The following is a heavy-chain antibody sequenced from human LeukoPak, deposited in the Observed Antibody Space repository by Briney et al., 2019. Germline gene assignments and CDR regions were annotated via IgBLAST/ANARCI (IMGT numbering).Heavy chain of an antibody. J-gene: IGHJ3*02. Sequence: PGRSLRLSCAASGFTFSSYAMHWVRQAPGKGLEWVAVISYDGSNKYYAGSVRGRFTISRDNSKNTLYLQMNSLRAEDTAVYYCARDYAFDIWGQGTMVTVSS. V-gene: IGHV3-30-3*01. CDR1: GFTFSSYA. CDR2: ISYDGSNK. CDR3: ARDYAFDI.